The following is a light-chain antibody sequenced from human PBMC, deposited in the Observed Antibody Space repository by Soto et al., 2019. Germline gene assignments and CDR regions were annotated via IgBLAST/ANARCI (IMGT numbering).Light chain of an antibody. CDR1: QAIRND. J-gene: IGKJ1*01. V-gene: IGKV1-6*01. CDR2: GAS. Sequence: AIQMTQSPSSLSASVGDRVTISCRASQAIRNDLGWYQQKPGKAPNLLIYGASSLASGLPSRFSGSVSGTDFTLTISSLQPEDFATYYCLQDNNYPWTFGQGTKVEI. CDR3: LQDNNYPWT.